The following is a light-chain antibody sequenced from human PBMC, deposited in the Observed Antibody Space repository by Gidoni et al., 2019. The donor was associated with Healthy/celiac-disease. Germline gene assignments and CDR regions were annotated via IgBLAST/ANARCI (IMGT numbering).Light chain of an antibody. Sequence: SYELSQPPSVSVSPGQTASITCAGDKLEDKYVCWSQQRPGQSPVQVIYQDNKQPSWIPERFSGSNSGNTATLTISGTQAMDEAYYYCQAWDSITYVVFGGGTKLTVL. CDR2: QDN. CDR1: KLEDKY. CDR3: QAWDSITYVV. V-gene: IGLV3-1*01. J-gene: IGLJ2*01.